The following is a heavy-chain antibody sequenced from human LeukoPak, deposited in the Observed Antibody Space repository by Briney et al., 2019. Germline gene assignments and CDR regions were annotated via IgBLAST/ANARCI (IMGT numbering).Heavy chain of an antibody. V-gene: IGHV3-53*01. CDR2: IYSDNT. CDR1: GFTVSSNS. Sequence: GGSLRLSCTVSGFTVSSNSMSWVRQAPGKGLEWVSFIYSDNTHYSDSVKGRFTISRDNAKNSLYLQMNSLRDEDTAVYYCARGGSGYSYGKIDSWGQGILVTVSS. J-gene: IGHJ4*02. CDR3: ARGGSGYSYGKIDS. D-gene: IGHD5-18*01.